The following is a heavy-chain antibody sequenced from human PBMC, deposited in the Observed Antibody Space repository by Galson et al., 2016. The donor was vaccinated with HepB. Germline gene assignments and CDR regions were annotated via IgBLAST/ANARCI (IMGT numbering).Heavy chain of an antibody. CDR3: ARDYSDYGYDYFDY. D-gene: IGHD5-12*01. Sequence: SLRLSCAASEFTFSTYAMHWVRQTPGKGLEWVALISDDGGNKYYADSVKGRFLISRDNSKNTLYLQMNSLRADDTAVYYCARDYSDYGYDYFDYWGQGTLVTVSS. V-gene: IGHV3-30-3*01. CDR1: EFTFSTYA. CDR2: ISDDGGNK. J-gene: IGHJ4*02.